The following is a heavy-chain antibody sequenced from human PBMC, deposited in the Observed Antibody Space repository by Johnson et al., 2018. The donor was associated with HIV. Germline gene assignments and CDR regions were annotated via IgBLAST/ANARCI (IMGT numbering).Heavy chain of an antibody. CDR2: IGTAGDT. CDR3: ARHGTTVVTRGAFDI. D-gene: IGHD4-23*01. Sequence: VQLVESGGGLVQPGGSLRLSCAASGFTFSSYDMHWVRQATGKGLEWVSAIGTAGDTYYPGSVKGRFTISRDNSKNTLYLQMNSLRAEDTAVYYCARHGTTVVTRGAFDIWGQGTMVTVSS. CDR1: GFTFSSYD. V-gene: IGHV3-13*01. J-gene: IGHJ3*02.